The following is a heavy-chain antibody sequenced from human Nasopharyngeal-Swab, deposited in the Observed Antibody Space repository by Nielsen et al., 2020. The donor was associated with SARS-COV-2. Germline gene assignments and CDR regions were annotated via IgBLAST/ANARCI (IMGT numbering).Heavy chain of an antibody. Sequence: LGWVSVIYSGGSTYYADSVKGRFTISRDNSKNTLYLQMNSLRAEDTAVYYCARESRSSWYGDYYYGMDVWGQGTTVT. V-gene: IGHV3-53*01. CDR2: IYSGGST. D-gene: IGHD6-13*01. CDR3: ARESRSSWYGDYYYGMDV. J-gene: IGHJ6*02.